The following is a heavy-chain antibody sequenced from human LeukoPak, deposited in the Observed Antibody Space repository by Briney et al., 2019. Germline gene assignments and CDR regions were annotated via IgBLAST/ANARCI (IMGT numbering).Heavy chain of an antibody. Sequence: ASVKVSCKVSGYTLTELSMHWVRQAPGKGLEWMGGFDPEDGETIYAQKFQGRVTMTEDTSTDTAYMELSSLRSEDTAVYYCATGWSGRGGYNWFDPWGQGTLVTVSS. CDR2: FDPEDGET. CDR3: ATGWSGRGGYNWFDP. J-gene: IGHJ5*02. D-gene: IGHD3-10*01. V-gene: IGHV1-24*01. CDR1: GYTLTELS.